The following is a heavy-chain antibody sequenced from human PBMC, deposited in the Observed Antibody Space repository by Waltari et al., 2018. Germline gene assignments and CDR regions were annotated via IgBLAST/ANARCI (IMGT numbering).Heavy chain of an antibody. CDR1: GYTFTSYG. CDR3: ARDPGYDYYDSSGYYFQH. J-gene: IGHJ1*01. CDR2: ISAYNGNT. Sequence: QVQLVQSGAEVKKPGASVKVSCKASGYTFTSYGISWVRKAPGQGLEWMGWISAYNGNTNYAQKLQGRVTMTTDTSTSTAYMELRSLRSDDTAVYYCARDPGYDYYDSSGYYFQHWGQGTLVTVSS. D-gene: IGHD3-22*01. V-gene: IGHV1-18*01.